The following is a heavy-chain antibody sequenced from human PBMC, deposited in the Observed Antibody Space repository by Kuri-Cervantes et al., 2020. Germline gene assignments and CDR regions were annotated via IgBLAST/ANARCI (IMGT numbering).Heavy chain of an antibody. CDR2: ISYDGSNK. CDR3: ARGDSSSWYISYYYYGMDV. CDR1: GFTFSSYS. V-gene: IGHV3-30*03. Sequence: GGSLRLSCAASGFTFSSYSMNWVRQAPGKGLEWVAVISYDGSNKYYADSVKGRFTISRDNSKNTLYLQMNSLRAEDTAVYYCARGDSSSWYISYYYYGMDVWGQGTTVTVSS. J-gene: IGHJ6*02. D-gene: IGHD6-13*01.